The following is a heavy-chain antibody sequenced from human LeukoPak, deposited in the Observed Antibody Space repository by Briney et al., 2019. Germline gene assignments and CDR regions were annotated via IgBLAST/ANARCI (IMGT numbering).Heavy chain of an antibody. V-gene: IGHV4-59*01. Sequence: SETLSLTCTVSGGSISSYYWSWIRQPPGKGLEWIGYIYYSGSTNYNPSLKSRVTISVDTSKNQFSLELSSVTAADTAVYYCARSYDFWSGYYSGFPFDPWGQGTLVTVSS. J-gene: IGHJ5*02. D-gene: IGHD3-3*01. CDR2: IYYSGST. CDR1: GGSISSYY. CDR3: ARSYDFWSGYYSGFPFDP.